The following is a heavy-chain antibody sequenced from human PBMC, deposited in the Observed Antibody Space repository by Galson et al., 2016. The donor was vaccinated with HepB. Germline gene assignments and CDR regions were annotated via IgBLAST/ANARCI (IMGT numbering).Heavy chain of an antibody. Sequence: SLRLSCATSGFTFSSVWMSWVRQAPGKGLEWVGRINSKTDGETTDYAAPVKGRFTISRDDSNSTLYLQMNSLKTEDTSVYYCATDLCSITSCYPASLLRALHYWGQGNLVTVSS. J-gene: IGHJ4*02. CDR1: GFTFSSVW. CDR3: ATDLCSITSCYPASLLRALHY. CDR2: INSKTDGETT. V-gene: IGHV3-15*01. D-gene: IGHD2-2*01.